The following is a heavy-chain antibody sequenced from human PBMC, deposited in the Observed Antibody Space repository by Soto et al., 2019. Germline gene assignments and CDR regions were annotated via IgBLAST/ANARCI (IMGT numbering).Heavy chain of an antibody. CDR2: FIPVYRTL. CDR1: GGSFGNSA. V-gene: IGHV1-69*13. Sequence: SVKVSCKASGGSFGNSAINWVRQTPGQGLEWLGGFIPVYRTLNYAQKFQGRVTITADESTSTAYMELSSLRSEDTAVYYCARDQIGEARYYFDYWGQGTLVTVSS. J-gene: IGHJ4*02. CDR3: ARDQIGEARYYFDY.